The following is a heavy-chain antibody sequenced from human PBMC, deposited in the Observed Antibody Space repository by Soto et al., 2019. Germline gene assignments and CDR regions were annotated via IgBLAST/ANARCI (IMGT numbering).Heavy chain of an antibody. CDR1: GFSLSNAGLG. CDR3: ASPYSTSWYCFAP. CDR2: IFSTDEK. Sequence: VTVKESGPVLVKPTETLTLTCTVSGFSLSNAGLGVSWIRQPPGKALEWLAHIFSTDEKSYSTSLKSRLTTSXDXXKSQVVLTTTNMDPVATAPYYGASPYSTSWYCFAPWGQGTLVTVSS. V-gene: IGHV2-26*01. D-gene: IGHD6-13*01. J-gene: IGHJ5*02.